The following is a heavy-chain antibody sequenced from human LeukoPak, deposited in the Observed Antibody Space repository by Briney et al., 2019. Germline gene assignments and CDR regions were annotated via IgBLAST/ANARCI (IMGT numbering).Heavy chain of an antibody. V-gene: IGHV4-59*08. CDR1: GGSISSYY. Sequence: SETLSLTCTVSGGSISSYYWSWLRQPPGKGLEWIGYIYYSGSTNYNPSLKSRVTISVDTSKNQFSLKLSSVTAADTAVYYCARHYPPRIAVAYFDYWGQGTLVTVSS. CDR2: IYYSGST. J-gene: IGHJ4*02. CDR3: ARHYPPRIAVAYFDY. D-gene: IGHD6-19*01.